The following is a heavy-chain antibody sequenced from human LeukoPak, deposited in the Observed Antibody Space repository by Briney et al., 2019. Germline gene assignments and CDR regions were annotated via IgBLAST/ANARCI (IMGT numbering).Heavy chain of an antibody. CDR2: ISSDGSST. CDR1: GFTFSNYW. D-gene: IGHD2-15*01. V-gene: IGHV3-74*01. J-gene: IGHJ5*02. Sequence: PGGSLRLSCAVSGFTFSNYWMHWVRQGPGKGLVWVSRISSDGSSTDYADSVKGRFTISRDNAKNTLYLRMNSLRAEDTAVYYCAVLLVRVSWGQGTLVTVSS. CDR3: AVLLVRVS.